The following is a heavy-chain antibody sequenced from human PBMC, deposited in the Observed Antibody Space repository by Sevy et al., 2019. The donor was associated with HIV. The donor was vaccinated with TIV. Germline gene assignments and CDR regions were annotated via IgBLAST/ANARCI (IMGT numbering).Heavy chain of an antibody. CDR2: IKQDGSEK. CDR1: GFTFNNYW. V-gene: IGHV3-7*01. CDR3: ARDQNSGYYWNYYYFGMDV. D-gene: IGHD5-12*01. Sequence: GGSLRLSCAASGFTFNNYWMSWVRQAPGKGLEWVANIKQDGSEKYYVDSVKGRFAISRDNAKNSLYLQMSSLRAEDTAVYYCARDQNSGYYWNYYYFGMDVWGQGTTVTVPS. J-gene: IGHJ6*02.